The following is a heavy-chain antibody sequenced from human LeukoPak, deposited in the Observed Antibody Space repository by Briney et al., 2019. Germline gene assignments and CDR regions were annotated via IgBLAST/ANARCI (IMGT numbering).Heavy chain of an antibody. J-gene: IGHJ4*02. CDR2: IYSGGST. Sequence: GGSLRLSCAASGFTVSSNYMSWVRQAPGKGLEWVSVIYSGGSTYYADSVKGRFTISRDNSKNTLYLQMNSLRAEDTAVCYCARATYYYDSSGYSEYYFDYWGQGTLVTVSS. CDR3: ARATYYYDSSGYSEYYFDY. V-gene: IGHV3-53*01. D-gene: IGHD3-22*01. CDR1: GFTVSSNY.